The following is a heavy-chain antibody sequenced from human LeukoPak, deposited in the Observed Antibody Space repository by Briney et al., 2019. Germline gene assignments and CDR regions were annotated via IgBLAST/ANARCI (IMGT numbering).Heavy chain of an antibody. CDR3: ANGVLMAYDI. Sequence: GGSLRLSCAASGFIFSSSAMSWVRQAPGKGLEWVSGIIGSGGSTYYADSVKGRFTISRDNSKNTLYPQMNSLRAEDTAVYYCANGVLMAYDIWGQGTMVTVSS. V-gene: IGHV3-23*01. D-gene: IGHD2-8*01. CDR1: GFIFSSSA. J-gene: IGHJ3*02. CDR2: IIGSGGST.